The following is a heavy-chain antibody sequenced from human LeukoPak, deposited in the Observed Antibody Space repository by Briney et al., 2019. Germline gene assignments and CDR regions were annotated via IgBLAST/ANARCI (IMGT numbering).Heavy chain of an antibody. CDR2: IYYSGST. CDR3: ARVPLNSRRYYFDY. J-gene: IGHJ4*02. Sequence: PSETLSLTCTVSGGSISSYYWSWIRQPPGKGLEWIGYIYYSGSTNYNPSLKSRVTISVDTSKNQFSLKLSSVTAADTAVYYCARVPLNSRRYYFDYWGQGTLVTVSS. V-gene: IGHV4-59*01. CDR1: GGSISSYY. D-gene: IGHD4-11*01.